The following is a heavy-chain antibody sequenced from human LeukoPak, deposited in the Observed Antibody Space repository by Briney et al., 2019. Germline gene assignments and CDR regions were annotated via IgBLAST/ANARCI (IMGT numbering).Heavy chain of an antibody. Sequence: SETLSLTCAVYGGSFSGYYWSWIRQPPGKGLEWIGEINHSGSTNYNPSLKSRVTISADTSKNQFSLKLSSVTAADTAVYYCARGRGIAAAGYNDYWGQGTLVTVSS. CDR2: INHSGST. CDR1: GGSFSGYY. V-gene: IGHV4-34*01. CDR3: ARGRGIAAAGYNDY. J-gene: IGHJ4*02. D-gene: IGHD6-13*01.